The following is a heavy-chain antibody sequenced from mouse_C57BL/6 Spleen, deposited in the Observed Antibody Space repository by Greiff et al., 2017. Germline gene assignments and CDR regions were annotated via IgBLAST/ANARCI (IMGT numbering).Heavy chain of an antibody. Sequence: VKLVESGPGLVQPSPSLSITCTVSGFSLTSYGVHWVRQSPGKGLEWLGVIWRGGSTDYNAAFMSRLSTTKDNSKGQVFFKMNSLQADDTAIYYCANYYGSSYAMDYWGQGTSVTVSS. D-gene: IGHD1-1*01. CDR1: GFSLTSYG. CDR2: IWRGGST. J-gene: IGHJ4*01. V-gene: IGHV2-5*01. CDR3: ANYYGSSYAMDY.